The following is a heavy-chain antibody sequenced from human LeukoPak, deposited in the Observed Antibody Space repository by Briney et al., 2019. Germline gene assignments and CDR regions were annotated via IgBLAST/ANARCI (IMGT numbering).Heavy chain of an antibody. CDR3: ARRQQQLIRVDYYYYMDV. Sequence: SETLSLTCTVSGGSISSYYWSWIRQPPGKGLEWIGYIYYSGSTNYNPSLKSRVTISVDTSKNQFSLKLSSVTAADTAVYYCARRQQQLIRVDYYYYMDVWGKGTTVTVSS. CDR2: IYYSGST. D-gene: IGHD6-13*01. CDR1: GGSISSYY. V-gene: IGHV4-59*12. J-gene: IGHJ6*03.